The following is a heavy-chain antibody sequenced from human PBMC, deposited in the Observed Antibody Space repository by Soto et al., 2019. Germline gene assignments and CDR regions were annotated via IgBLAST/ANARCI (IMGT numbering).Heavy chain of an antibody. J-gene: IGHJ5*02. D-gene: IGHD2-15*01. V-gene: IGHV1-69*02. CDR3: ARSGYCSGGSCLNWFDP. Sequence: SVKVSCKASGGTFSSYTISWVRQAPGQGLEWMGRIIPILGIANYAQKFQGRVTITADKSTSTAYMELSSLRSEDTAVYYCARSGYCSGGSCLNWFDPWGQGTLVTVSS. CDR2: IIPILGIA. CDR1: GGTFSSYT.